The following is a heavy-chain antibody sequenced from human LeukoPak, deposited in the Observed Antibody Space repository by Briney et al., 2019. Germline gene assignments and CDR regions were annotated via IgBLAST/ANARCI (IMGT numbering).Heavy chain of an antibody. D-gene: IGHD7-27*01. CDR3: ARENWGAFDC. Sequence: GGSLRLSCAASGFTVSSNYMSWVRQAPGKGLEWVSAIFKSGTTYYADSVKDRFTISRDNSKNTLYLQMNSLRAEDTAVYYCARENWGAFDCWGQGILVIVSS. CDR1: GFTVSSNY. V-gene: IGHV3-66*01. J-gene: IGHJ4*02. CDR2: IFKSGTT.